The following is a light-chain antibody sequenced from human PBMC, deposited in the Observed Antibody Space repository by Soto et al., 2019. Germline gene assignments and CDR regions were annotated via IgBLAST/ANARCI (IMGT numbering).Light chain of an antibody. Sequence: DIQMTQSPSTLSASVGDTVTITCRASQSLSYWLAWYQQKPGQAPKLLIHKASTFESGVPSRFSGSGSGTEFTLTISSLQRVDFAACDCQKYVRFPYTVGQGTKLEIK. CDR1: QSLSYW. CDR3: QKYVRFPYT. J-gene: IGKJ2*01. V-gene: IGKV1-5*03. CDR2: KAS.